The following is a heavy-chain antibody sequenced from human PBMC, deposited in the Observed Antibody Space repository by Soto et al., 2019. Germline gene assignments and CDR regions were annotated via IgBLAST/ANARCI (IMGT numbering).Heavy chain of an antibody. V-gene: IGHV1-69*12. CDR1: GGTFSSYA. Sequence: QVQLVQSGAEVRQPASSVKVFCKTSGGTFSSYAISWMRQAPGQGLEWMGGIVPIVDTSTYAQKFQGRVTITADESTSTVYMELSSLRSDDTAVYYCVRVVAIPGYPDNWGQGTLVTVSS. D-gene: IGHD5-12*01. CDR3: VRVVAIPGYPDN. CDR2: IVPIVDTS. J-gene: IGHJ4*02.